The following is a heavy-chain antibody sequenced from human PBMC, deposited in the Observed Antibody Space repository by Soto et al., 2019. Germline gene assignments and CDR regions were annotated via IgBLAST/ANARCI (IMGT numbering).Heavy chain of an antibody. J-gene: IGHJ6*02. CDR3: ARDRIVVVPAAMIYYGMDV. CDR2: TYYRSKWYN. D-gene: IGHD2-2*01. CDR1: GDSVSSNSAA. V-gene: IGHV6-1*01. Sequence: SQTLSLTCAISGDSVSSNSAAWNWIRQSPSRGLEWLGRTYYRSKWYNDYAVSVKSRITINPDTSKNQFSLQLNSVTPEDTAVYYCARDRIVVVPAAMIYYGMDVWGQGTTVTVSS.